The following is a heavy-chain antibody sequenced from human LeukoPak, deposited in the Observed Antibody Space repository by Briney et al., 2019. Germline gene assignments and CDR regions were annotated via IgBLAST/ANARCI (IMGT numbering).Heavy chain of an antibody. CDR2: IRSKANSYAT. CDR3: VTGGNSGSVY. Sequence: EGSLRLSCAASGFTFSGSDIHWVRQASGKGLEWVGHIRSKANSYATAYAASVKGRFTISRDDSKNTAYLQMNSLKTEDTAVYYCVTGGNSGSVYWGQGTLVTVSS. CDR1: GFTFSGSD. D-gene: IGHD4-23*01. V-gene: IGHV3-73*01. J-gene: IGHJ4*02.